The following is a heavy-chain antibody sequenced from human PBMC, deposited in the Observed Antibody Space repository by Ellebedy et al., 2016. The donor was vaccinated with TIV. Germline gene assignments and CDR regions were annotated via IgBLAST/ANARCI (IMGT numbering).Heavy chain of an antibody. J-gene: IGHJ4*02. CDR1: GGSISSYY. V-gene: IGHV4-59*01. CDR3: ARTDYSSSSDY. CDR2: IYYSGST. D-gene: IGHD6-6*01. Sequence: SETLSLTCTVSGGSISSYYWSWIQQPPGKGLEWIGYIYYSGSTNYNPSLKSRVTISVDTSKNQFSLKLSSVTAADTAVYNCARTDYSSSSDYWGQGTLVTVSS.